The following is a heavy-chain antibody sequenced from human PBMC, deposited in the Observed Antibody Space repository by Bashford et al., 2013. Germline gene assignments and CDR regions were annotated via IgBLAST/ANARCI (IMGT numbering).Heavy chain of an antibody. Sequence: VRQAPGKGLEWVAYISRNGGTAYYPDSVKGRFTISRDNSKNTLYLQMNSLRAEDTAVYYCATQRSVEIHRSWGQGTLVTVSS. V-gene: IGHV3-23*01. CDR3: ATQRSVEIHRS. CDR2: ISRNGGTA. D-gene: IGHD2-21*01. J-gene: IGHJ4*02.